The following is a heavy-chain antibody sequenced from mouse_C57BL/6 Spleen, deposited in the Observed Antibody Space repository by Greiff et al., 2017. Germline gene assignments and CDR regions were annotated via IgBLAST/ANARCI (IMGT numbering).Heavy chain of an antibody. V-gene: IGHV1-55*01. CDR1: GYTFTSYW. Sequence: QVQLQQPGAELVKPGASVKMSCKASGYTFTSYWITWVKQRPGQGLEWIGDIYPGSGSTNYNEKFKSKATLTVDTSSSTAYMQLSSLTSEDSAVYYGARGGSSGSWFAYWGQGTLVTVSA. CDR2: IYPGSGST. D-gene: IGHD3-2*02. J-gene: IGHJ3*01. CDR3: ARGGSSGSWFAY.